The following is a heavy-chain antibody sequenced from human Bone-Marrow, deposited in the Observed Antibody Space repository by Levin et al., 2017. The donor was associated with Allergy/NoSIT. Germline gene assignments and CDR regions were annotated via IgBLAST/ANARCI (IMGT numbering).Heavy chain of an antibody. Sequence: KPGGSLRLSCAASGFTFSSDSMNWVRQAPGRGLEWVSSISISGTYIYYADSVQGRFTISRDNAKNSLYLQMNSLRAEDTAVYHCARDPRGDGFDIWGQGTMVTVSS. V-gene: IGHV3-21*01. CDR3: ARDPRGDGFDI. CDR2: ISISGTYI. J-gene: IGHJ3*02. CDR1: GFTFSSDS.